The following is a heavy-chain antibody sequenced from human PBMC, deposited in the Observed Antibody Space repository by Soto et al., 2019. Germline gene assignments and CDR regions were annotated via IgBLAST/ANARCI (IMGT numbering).Heavy chain of an antibody. J-gene: IGHJ4*02. CDR1: SGSISSSNW. CDR3: ARGAYGSGSHFDY. D-gene: IGHD3-10*01. Sequence: PSETLSLTCAVSSGSISSSNWWSWVRQPPGKGLEWIGEIYHSGSTNYNPSLKSRVTISVDKSKNQFSLKLSSVTAADTAVYYCARGAYGSGSHFDYWGQGTLVTVSS. CDR2: IYHSGST. V-gene: IGHV4-4*02.